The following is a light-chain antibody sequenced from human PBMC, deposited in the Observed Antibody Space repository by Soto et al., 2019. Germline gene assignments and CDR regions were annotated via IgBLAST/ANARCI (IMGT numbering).Light chain of an antibody. J-gene: IGKJ5*01. CDR1: QSVSSY. Sequence: EIVLTQSPVTLSLSPGERATLSCRASQSVSSYLAWYQQKPGQAPRLLIYDASNRATGIPARFSGSGSGTDFTLTISSLEPEDFAVYYCQQRKNWQVTSGQGTLPAIK. CDR2: DAS. V-gene: IGKV3-11*01. CDR3: QQRKNWQVT.